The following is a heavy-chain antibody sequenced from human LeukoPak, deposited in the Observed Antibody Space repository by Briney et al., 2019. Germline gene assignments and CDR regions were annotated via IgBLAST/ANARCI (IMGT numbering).Heavy chain of an antibody. CDR3: ARVVGAAAGTVAPDNWFDP. J-gene: IGHJ5*02. V-gene: IGHV4-59*01. D-gene: IGHD6-13*01. CDR1: GGSISSYY. Sequence: PSETLSLTCTVSGGSISSYYWSWIRQPPGKGLEWIGYIYYSGSTNYNPSLKSRVTISVDTSKNQFSLKLGSVTAADTAVYYCARVVGAAAGTVAPDNWFDPWGQGTLVTVSS. CDR2: IYYSGST.